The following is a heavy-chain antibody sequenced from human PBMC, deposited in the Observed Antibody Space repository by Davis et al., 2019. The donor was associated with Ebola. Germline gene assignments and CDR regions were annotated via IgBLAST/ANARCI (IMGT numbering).Heavy chain of an antibody. V-gene: IGHV3-23*01. Sequence: GESLKISCAASGFLFSSYAMSWVRQAPGRGLEWVSSISASGGATFYADSVKGRIVMSRDNSNDTLYLRMNNLRAEDTAIYHCVKDLTSYYGSGDFFDYWGQGILVTVSS. J-gene: IGHJ4*02. CDR1: GFLFSSYA. CDR2: ISASGGAT. CDR3: VKDLTSYYGSGDFFDY. D-gene: IGHD3-10*01.